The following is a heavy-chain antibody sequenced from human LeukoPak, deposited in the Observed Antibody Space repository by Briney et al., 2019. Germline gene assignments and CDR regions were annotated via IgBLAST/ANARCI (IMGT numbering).Heavy chain of an antibody. Sequence: PSETLSLTCTVSGGSISSSSYYWGWLRQPPGKGLEWVGSIYYSGSTYYNPSLKSRVTISVDTSKNQFSLKLSSVTAADTAVYYCARDYSSGWYGGIDYWGQGTLVTVSS. CDR1: GGSISSSSYY. CDR2: IYYSGST. CDR3: ARDYSSGWYGGIDY. J-gene: IGHJ4*02. D-gene: IGHD6-19*01. V-gene: IGHV4-39*01.